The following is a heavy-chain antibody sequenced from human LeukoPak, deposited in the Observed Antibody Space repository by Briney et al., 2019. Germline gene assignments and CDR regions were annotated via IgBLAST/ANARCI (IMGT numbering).Heavy chain of an antibody. CDR1: GFTFSSYA. CDR2: ISGSGGST. D-gene: IGHD6-13*01. CDR3: AKGPSGSSWYRGGFGY. J-gene: IGHJ4*02. Sequence: PGGSLRLSCGASGFTFSSYAMGWVRQAPGKGLEWVSVISGSGGSTYYADSVKGRCTISRDNSKNTLYLEMNSLRAEDTAVYYCAKGPSGSSWYRGGFGYWGQGTLVTVSS. V-gene: IGHV3-23*01.